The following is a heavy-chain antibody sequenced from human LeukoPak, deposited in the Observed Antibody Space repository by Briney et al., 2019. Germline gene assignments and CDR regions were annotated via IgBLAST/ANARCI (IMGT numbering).Heavy chain of an antibody. J-gene: IGHJ4*02. Sequence: GGSLRLSCAASGFTFSSYAMSWVRQAPGKGLEWVSAISGSGGSTYYADSVKGRFTISRDNSKNTLYLQMNSLRADDTAVYYCARDRDSSGWYKGFDYWGQGTLVTVSS. CDR1: GFTFSSYA. D-gene: IGHD6-19*01. CDR2: ISGSGGST. V-gene: IGHV3-23*01. CDR3: ARDRDSSGWYKGFDY.